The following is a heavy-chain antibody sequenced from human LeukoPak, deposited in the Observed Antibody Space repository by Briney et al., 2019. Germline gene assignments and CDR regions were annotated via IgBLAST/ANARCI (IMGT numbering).Heavy chain of an antibody. CDR3: ARGGYAVIN. CDR1: GDSISSYY. V-gene: IGHV4-59*01. CDR2: IYYSGST. J-gene: IGHJ4*02. Sequence: SETLSLTCTVSGDSISSYYWSWIRQPPGKGLEWIGYIYYSGSTNYNPSLKSRVTISVDTSKNQLSLKLSSVTAADTAVYYCARGGYAVINWGQGTLVTVSS. D-gene: IGHD5-12*01.